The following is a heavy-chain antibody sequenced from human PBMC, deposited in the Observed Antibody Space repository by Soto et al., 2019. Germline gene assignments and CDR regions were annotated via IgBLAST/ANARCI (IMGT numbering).Heavy chain of an antibody. CDR3: SRDRNITGTKGLYYYGMDV. V-gene: IGHV1-18*01. J-gene: IGHJ6*02. CDR2: ISAYNGNT. D-gene: IGHD1-7*01. CDR1: GYTFTSYG. Sequence: ASVKVSCKASGYTFTSYGISSVRQAPGQGLVWMGWISAYNGNTNYAQKLQGRVTMTTDTSTSTAYMELSSLRSEDTAVYYCSRDRNITGTKGLYYYGMDVWGQGTTVTVSS.